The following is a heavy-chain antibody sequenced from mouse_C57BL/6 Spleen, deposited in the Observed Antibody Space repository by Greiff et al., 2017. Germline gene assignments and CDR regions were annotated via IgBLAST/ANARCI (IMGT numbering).Heavy chain of an antibody. D-gene: IGHD4-1*01. V-gene: IGHV1-69*01. Sequence: QVQLQQPGAELVMPGASVKLSCKASGYTFTSYWMHWVKQRPGQGLEWIGEIDPSDSYTNYNQKFKGKFTLTVDKSSSTAYMQLSSLTSEDSAVYYCARLQTGAYYFDYWGQGTTLTVSS. CDR1: GYTFTSYW. CDR3: ARLQTGAYYFDY. J-gene: IGHJ2*01. CDR2: IDPSDSYT.